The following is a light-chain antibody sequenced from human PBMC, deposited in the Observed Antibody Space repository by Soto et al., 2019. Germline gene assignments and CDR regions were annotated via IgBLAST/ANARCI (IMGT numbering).Light chain of an antibody. CDR1: QGISSY. CDR3: QQSYSTPLT. J-gene: IGKJ4*01. V-gene: IGKV1-8*01. CDR2: AAS. Sequence: VRMTQSPSSLSASTGDRVTITCRASQGISSYLAWYQQKPGKAPKLLIYAASSLQSGVPSRFSGSGSGTDFTLTISSLQPEDFATYYCQQSYSTPLTFGGGTKVDIK.